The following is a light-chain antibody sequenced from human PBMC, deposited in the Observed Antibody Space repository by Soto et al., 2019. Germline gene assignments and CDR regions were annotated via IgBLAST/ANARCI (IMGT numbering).Light chain of an antibody. J-gene: IGKJ1*01. CDR2: GVS. V-gene: IGKV3-20*01. CDR1: QSVTNNQ. Sequence: EIGLTQSACTLSLSPGERATLSWGASQSVTNNQFAWFRQKPGQAPRLVIWGVSNRATGIPDRFSGSGSGTDFKLTISRLEPEDFVVFYCYQYGSTPPTFGQGTKVDIK. CDR3: YQYGSTPPT.